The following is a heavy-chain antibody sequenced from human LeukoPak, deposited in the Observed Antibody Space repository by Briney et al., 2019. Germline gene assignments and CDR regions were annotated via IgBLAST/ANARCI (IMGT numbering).Heavy chain of an antibody. Sequence: VRQAPGKGLEWVXVIWYDGSNKYYADSVKGRFTISRDNPKNTLYVQMNSLRAEDTAVYYCARGRGADYGGNSGYFDYWGQGTLVTVSS. CDR3: ARGRGADYGGNSGYFDY. D-gene: IGHD4-23*01. V-gene: IGHV3-33*01. CDR2: IWYDGSNK. J-gene: IGHJ4*02.